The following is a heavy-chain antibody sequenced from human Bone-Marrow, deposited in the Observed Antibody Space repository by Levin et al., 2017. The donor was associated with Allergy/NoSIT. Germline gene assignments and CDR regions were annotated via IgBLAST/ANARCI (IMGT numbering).Heavy chain of an antibody. J-gene: IGHJ6*03. D-gene: IGHD7-27*01. CDR3: AIWDFYYMDV. Sequence: SETLSLTCTVSGASLSSSTYYWALVRQPPGKGLEWIGAISYSGSTYYNSSLKSRLTMSVDTSKNQFSLNLNSVTAADTAVYDCAIWDFYYMDVWGKGTTVTVSS. V-gene: IGHV4-39*01. CDR2: ISYSGST. CDR1: GASLSSSTYY.